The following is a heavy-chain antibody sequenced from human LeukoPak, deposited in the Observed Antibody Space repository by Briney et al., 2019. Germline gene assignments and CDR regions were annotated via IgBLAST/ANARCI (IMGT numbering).Heavy chain of an antibody. CDR3: ARGKSRGSHIDY. CDR1: AYSISSGYY. Sequence: SETLSLTCSVSAYSISSGYYWGWIRQPPGKGLEWIGSIHHTGYTFYNPSVKSRITISVETSKNQFSLKLSSVTAADTAVYYCARGKSRGSHIDYWGQGTLVTVSS. D-gene: IGHD1-26*01. CDR2: IHHTGYT. J-gene: IGHJ4*02. V-gene: IGHV4-38-2*02.